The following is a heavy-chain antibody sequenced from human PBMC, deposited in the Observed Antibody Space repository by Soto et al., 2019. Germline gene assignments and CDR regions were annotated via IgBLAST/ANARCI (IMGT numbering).Heavy chain of an antibody. CDR2: INHSGST. J-gene: IGHJ4*02. CDR3: TRVVFLKIRYLDWSVRGFNY. CDR1: GGSFSGYY. V-gene: IGHV4-34*01. Sequence: SETLSLTCAVYGGSFSGYYWSWIRQPPGKGLEWIGEINHSGSTNYNPSLKSRVTKSVDTSKNQFSLKLSSVTAADTAVYYCTRVVFLKIRYLDWSVRGFNYWGQGPLFTVSS. D-gene: IGHD3-9*01.